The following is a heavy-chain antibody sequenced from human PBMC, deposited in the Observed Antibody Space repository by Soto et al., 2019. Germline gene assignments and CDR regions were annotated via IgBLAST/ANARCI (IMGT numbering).Heavy chain of an antibody. D-gene: IGHD6-13*01. V-gene: IGHV3-30-3*01. CDR2: ISYDGSNK. CDR3: AKDGQIAAARFDP. J-gene: IGHJ5*02. CDR1: GFTFSSYA. Sequence: LRLSCAASGFTFSSYAMHWVRQAPGKGLEWVAVISYDGSNKYYADSVKGRFTISRDNSKNTLYLQMNSLRAEDTAVYYCAKDGQIAAARFDPWGQGTLVTVSS.